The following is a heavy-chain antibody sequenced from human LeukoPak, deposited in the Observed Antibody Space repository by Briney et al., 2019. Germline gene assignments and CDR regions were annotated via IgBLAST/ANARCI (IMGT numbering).Heavy chain of an antibody. CDR1: GFTFSSFA. Sequence: PGGSLRLSCSASGFTFSSFAMNWVRQAPGKGLEWVSIISGYGDTTYYTDSVKGRFTISRDNSKNTLYLQMNSLRAEDTAVYYCAKDMYYDSSGPVFDYWGQGTLVTVSS. J-gene: IGHJ4*02. V-gene: IGHV3-23*01. D-gene: IGHD3-22*01. CDR3: AKDMYYDSSGPVFDY. CDR2: ISGYGDTT.